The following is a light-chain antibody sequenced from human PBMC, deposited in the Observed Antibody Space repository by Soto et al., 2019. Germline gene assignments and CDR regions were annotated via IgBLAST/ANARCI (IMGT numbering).Light chain of an antibody. Sequence: DIPMTQSPSTLSASVGDRVTITCRASQSISNFLAWYQQKPGKAPKLLIYKASSLESGVPSRFSGSGSGSEFTLTITSLQPDDFATYFCQQYNSFSTFGQGTKVEIK. V-gene: IGKV1-5*03. CDR3: QQYNSFST. CDR1: QSISNF. J-gene: IGKJ1*01. CDR2: KAS.